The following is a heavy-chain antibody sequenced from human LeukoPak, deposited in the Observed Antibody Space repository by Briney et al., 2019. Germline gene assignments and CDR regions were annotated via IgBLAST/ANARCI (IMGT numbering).Heavy chain of an antibody. D-gene: IGHD3-16*01. J-gene: IGHJ4*02. CDR2: ISYDGSNK. CDR3: ASFFGGDY. Sequence: GSLRLSCAASGFTFSSYAMHWVRQAPGKGLEWVAVISYDGSNKYYADSVKGRFTISRDNSKNTLYLQMNSLRAEDTAVYYCASFFGGDYWGQGTLVTVSS. V-gene: IGHV3-30-3*01. CDR1: GFTFSSYA.